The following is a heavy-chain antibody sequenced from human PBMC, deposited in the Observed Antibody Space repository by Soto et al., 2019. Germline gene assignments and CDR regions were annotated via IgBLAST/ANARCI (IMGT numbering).Heavy chain of an antibody. V-gene: IGHV1-46*01. CDR2: INPGYPAGRST. CDR1: GYTLTTFF. CDR3: AREAVVAGAKTGRDV. D-gene: IGHD1-26*01. Sequence: ASVKVSCKASGYTLTTFFMHWVRQAPGQGLEWMGVINPGYPAGRSTTYAQKFQGRVTMTTDTSTSTVYMELSGLRSDDTAVYSCAREAVVAGAKTGRDVWGQRTTVTVSS. J-gene: IGHJ6*02.